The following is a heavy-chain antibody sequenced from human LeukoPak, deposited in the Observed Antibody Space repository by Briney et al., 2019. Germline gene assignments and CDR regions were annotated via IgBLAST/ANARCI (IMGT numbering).Heavy chain of an antibody. J-gene: IGHJ4*02. Sequence: GGTLRLSCAASGFTFSSYGMNWVRQAPGKGLEWVSAVSGSGGSTYYADSVEGRFTISRDNSKNTLYLQMNSLRAEDTAIYYCARGLHSRLYDSSVYYPYWGQGTLVTVSS. CDR1: GFTFSSYG. CDR3: ARGLHSRLYDSSVYYPY. CDR2: VSGSGGST. D-gene: IGHD3-22*01. V-gene: IGHV3-23*01.